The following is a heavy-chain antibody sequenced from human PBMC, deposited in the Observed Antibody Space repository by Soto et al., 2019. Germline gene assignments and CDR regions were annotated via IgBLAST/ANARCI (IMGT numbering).Heavy chain of an antibody. CDR1: GYTFTGYY. D-gene: IGHD5-12*01. V-gene: IGHV1-2*04. J-gene: IGHJ4*02. CDR2: INPNSGGT. CDR3: AITSTPPSRGDSGYDSFDY. Sequence: QVQLVQSGAEVKKPGASVKVSCKASGYTFTGYYMHWVRQAPGQGLEWMGWINPNSGGTNYAQKFQGWVTMTRDTSIRTAYMELSRLRSDDTAVYYCAITSTPPSRGDSGYDSFDYWGQGTLVTVSS.